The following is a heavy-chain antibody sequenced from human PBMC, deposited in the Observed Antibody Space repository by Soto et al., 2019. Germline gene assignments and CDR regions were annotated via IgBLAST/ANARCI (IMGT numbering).Heavy chain of an antibody. V-gene: IGHV4-30-2*01. D-gene: IGHD6-19*01. Sequence: PSETVSLTCNMPGDCYSISTYSWSWIRQPPGKALQWIGFIYQSGVTSYNPSLASRVSISLDRSNNQCSLKLKSVTAADTAVYFCAGMPYTSGLRFDPWGPGTLVTVSS. CDR3: AGMPYTSGLRFDP. CDR2: IYQSGVT. J-gene: IGHJ5*02. CDR1: GDCYSISTYS.